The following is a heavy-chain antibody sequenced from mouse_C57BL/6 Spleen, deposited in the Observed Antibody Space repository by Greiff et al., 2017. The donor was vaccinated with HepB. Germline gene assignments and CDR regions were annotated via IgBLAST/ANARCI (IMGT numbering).Heavy chain of an antibody. V-gene: IGHV5-6*01. CDR1: GFTFSSYG. CDR3: ARQDLLDY. J-gene: IGHJ2*01. Sequence: EVKLMESGGDLVKPGGSLKLSCAASGFTFSSYGMSWVRQTPDKRLEWVATISSGGSYTYYPDSVKGRFTISRDNAKNTLYLQMSSLKSEDTAMYYCARQDLLDYWGQGTTLTVSS. CDR2: ISSGGSYT.